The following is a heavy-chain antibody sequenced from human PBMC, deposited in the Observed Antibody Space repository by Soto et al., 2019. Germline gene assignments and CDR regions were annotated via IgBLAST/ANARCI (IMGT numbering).Heavy chain of an antibody. V-gene: IGHV3-33*01. D-gene: IGHD3-9*01. CDR3: ARDPRLTGLDY. Sequence: GGSLRLSCAASGFTFSSYGMHWVRQAPGKGLEWVAVIWYDGSNKYYADSVKGRFTISRDNSKNTLSLQMNSLRAEDTAVYYCARDPRLTGLDYWGQGTLVTVSS. CDR1: GFTFSSYG. CDR2: IWYDGSNK. J-gene: IGHJ4*02.